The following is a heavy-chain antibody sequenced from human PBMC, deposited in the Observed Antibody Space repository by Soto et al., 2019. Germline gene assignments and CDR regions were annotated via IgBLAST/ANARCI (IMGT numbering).Heavy chain of an antibody. CDR2: VSAYNGNT. V-gene: IGHV1-18*01. CDR1: GYTFSNDA. D-gene: IGHD1-7*01. CDR3: ARASRYYWNYMLY. J-gene: IGHJ4*02. Sequence: QVQLVQSGAEVKKPGASVKVSCKASGYTFSNDAITLVRQAPGQGLEWMGLVSAYNGNTNYAQKFKGRVTMTTDTSTSTAYMEIRSLRYDDTAVYFCARASRYYWNYMLYWGQGTLVTGSS.